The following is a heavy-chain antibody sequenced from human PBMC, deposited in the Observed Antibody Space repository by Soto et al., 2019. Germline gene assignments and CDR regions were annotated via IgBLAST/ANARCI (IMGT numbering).Heavy chain of an antibody. D-gene: IGHD6-13*01. Sequence: QAQVVQSGAEVRKPGSSVKLSCKASEGTFNSYAIAWVRQAPGQGLEWMGGIIPYYNTLNYAQKFQDRVTITADDSTNTVYMELSSLRSDDSAVYFCASGASRWYPYFVDSWAQGTLVTVSS. CDR2: IIPYYNTL. CDR3: ASGASRWYPYFVDS. CDR1: EGTFNSYA. J-gene: IGHJ4*02. V-gene: IGHV1-69*01.